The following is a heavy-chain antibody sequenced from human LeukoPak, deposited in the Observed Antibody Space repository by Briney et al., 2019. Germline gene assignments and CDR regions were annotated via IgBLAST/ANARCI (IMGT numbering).Heavy chain of an antibody. J-gene: IGHJ6*03. CDR3: ARGAGFYCYYYMDV. V-gene: IGHV1-8*01. Sequence: ASVKVSCKASGYTFTSYDINWVRQATGQGLEWMGWMNPNSGNTGYAQKFQGRVTMTRNTSISTAYMELSSLRSEDTAVYYCARGAGFYCYYYMDVWGKGTTVTISS. CDR1: GYTFTSYD. CDR2: MNPNSGNT. D-gene: IGHD3-10*01.